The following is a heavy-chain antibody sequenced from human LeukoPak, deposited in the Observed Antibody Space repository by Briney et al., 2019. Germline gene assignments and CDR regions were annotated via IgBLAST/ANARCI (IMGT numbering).Heavy chain of an antibody. V-gene: IGHV3-23*01. CDR2: ISNSGGST. CDR3: AKASGTGITAAGSSYYFDY. Sequence: GRSLRLSCAASGFTFSHYAISWVRQAPGKGLEWVSAISNSGGSTYYADSVKGRFTISRDNSKNTLYLQMNGLRAEDTAVYSCAKASGTGITAAGSSYYFDYWGQGTLVTVSS. D-gene: IGHD6-13*01. CDR1: GFTFSHYA. J-gene: IGHJ4*02.